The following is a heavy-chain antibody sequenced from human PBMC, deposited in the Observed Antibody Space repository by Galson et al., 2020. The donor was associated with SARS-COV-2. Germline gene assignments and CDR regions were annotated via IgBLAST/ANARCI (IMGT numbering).Heavy chain of an antibody. CDR2: IYPADPDT. V-gene: IGHV5-51*01. J-gene: IGHJ4*02. Sequence: GESLKISCKGSGYFFTSNSIHWVRQVPGKGLEWMAIIYPADPDTSYTPSFQGRVTISADKSINTSYLQWSSLKASDTAIYYCAMRPPVHPLTDWGQGTLVTVSS. D-gene: IGHD3-9*01. CDR3: AMRPPVHPLTD. CDR1: GYFFTSNS.